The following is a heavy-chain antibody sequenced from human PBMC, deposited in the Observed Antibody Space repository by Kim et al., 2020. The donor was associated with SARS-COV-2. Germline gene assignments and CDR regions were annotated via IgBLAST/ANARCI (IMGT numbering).Heavy chain of an antibody. V-gene: IGHV3-23*01. J-gene: IGHJ6*02. Sequence: GGSLRLSCAASGFTFSSYAMSWVRQAPGKGLEWVSAISGSGGSTYYADSVKGRFTISRDNSKNTLYLQMNSLRAEDTAVYYCAKNFGFPPGTVYYYYGMDVWGQGTTVTVSS. CDR1: GFTFSSYA. D-gene: IGHD3-16*01. CDR3: AKNFGFPPGTVYYYYGMDV. CDR2: ISGSGGST.